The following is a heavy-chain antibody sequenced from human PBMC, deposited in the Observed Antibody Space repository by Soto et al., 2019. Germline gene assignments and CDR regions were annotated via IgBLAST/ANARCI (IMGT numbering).Heavy chain of an antibody. Sequence: GGSLRLSCAASGFTVSSNYMSWVRQAPGKGLEWVSVIQRGGSTYYADTVKGRFTISRDNSKNTLYLQMNSLRAEDTAVYYCARIGYGSGSYYNESPLFFEYYFYYWGQGTLDPVSA. D-gene: IGHD3-10*01. J-gene: IGHJ4*02. CDR1: GFTVSSNY. CDR3: ARIGYGSGSYYNESPLFFEYYFYY. CDR2: IQRGGST. V-gene: IGHV3-66*01.